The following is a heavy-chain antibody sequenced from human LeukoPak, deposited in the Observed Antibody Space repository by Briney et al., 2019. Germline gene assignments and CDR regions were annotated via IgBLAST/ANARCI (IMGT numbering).Heavy chain of an antibody. CDR1: GFSLSTSGLS. Sequence: SGPTLVNPTQTLTLTCTFSGFSLSTSGLSVSWIRQPPGKALEWLARIDWDDDKYYSTSFKTRLTISKDTSRNQVVLTMTYMDPVDTATYYCARMDGWLQTFDSWGQGTLVTVPS. V-gene: IGHV2-70*11. D-gene: IGHD5-24*01. CDR2: IDWDDDK. J-gene: IGHJ4*02. CDR3: ARMDGWLQTFDS.